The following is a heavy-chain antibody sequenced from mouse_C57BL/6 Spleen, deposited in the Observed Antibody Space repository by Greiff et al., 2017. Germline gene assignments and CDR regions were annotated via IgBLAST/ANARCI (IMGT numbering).Heavy chain of an antibody. CDR3: ARWLPLYYYAMDY. CDR1: GYTFTSYW. CDR2: INPSNGGT. D-gene: IGHD2-2*01. Sequence: QVQLQQPGTELVKPGASVKLPCKASGYTFTSYWMHWVKQRPGQGLEWIGNINPSNGGTNYNEKFKSKATLTVDKSSSTAYMQLSSLTSEDSAVYYCARWLPLYYYAMDYWGQGTSVTVSS. V-gene: IGHV1-53*01. J-gene: IGHJ4*01.